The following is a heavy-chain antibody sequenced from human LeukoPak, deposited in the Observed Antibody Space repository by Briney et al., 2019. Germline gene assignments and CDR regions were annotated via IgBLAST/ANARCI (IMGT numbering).Heavy chain of an antibody. Sequence: GGSLRLSCAASGFTFSSYEMNWVRQAPGKGLEWVSYISSSGTTIYYADSVKGRFTISRDNSKNTLYLQMNSLRAEDTAVYYCARGTVIPWGHFDYWGQGTLVTVSS. V-gene: IGHV3-48*03. CDR3: ARGTVIPWGHFDY. J-gene: IGHJ4*02. D-gene: IGHD3-16*01. CDR1: GFTFSSYE. CDR2: ISSSGTTI.